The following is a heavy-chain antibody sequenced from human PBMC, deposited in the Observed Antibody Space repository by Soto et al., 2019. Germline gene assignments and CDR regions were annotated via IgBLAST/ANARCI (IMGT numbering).Heavy chain of an antibody. J-gene: IGHJ6*02. V-gene: IGHV3-33*01. CDR2: IWYDGSNK. CDR3: ARVPEVRGVQGTTYYYGMDV. CDR1: GFTFSSYG. Sequence: GGSLRLSCAASGFTFSSYGMHWVRQAPGKGLEWVAVIWYDGSNKYYADSVKGRFTISRDNSKNTLYLQMNSLRAEDTAVYYCARVPEVRGVQGTTYYYGMDVWGQGTTVTVSS. D-gene: IGHD3-10*01.